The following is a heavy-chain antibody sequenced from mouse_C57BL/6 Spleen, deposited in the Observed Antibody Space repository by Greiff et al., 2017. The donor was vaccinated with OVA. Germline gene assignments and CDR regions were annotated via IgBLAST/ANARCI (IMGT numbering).Heavy chain of an antibody. CDR1: GFTFSNYW. Sequence: EVHLVESGGGLVQPGGSMKLSCVASGFTFSNYWMNWVRQSPEKGLEWVAQIRLKSDNYATHYAESVKGRFTISRDDSKSSVYLQMNNLRAEDTGIYYCTTEGDGYDVGFAYWGQGTLVTVSA. V-gene: IGHV6-3*01. J-gene: IGHJ3*01. CDR2: IRLKSDNYAT. D-gene: IGHD2-2*01. CDR3: TTEGDGYDVGFAY.